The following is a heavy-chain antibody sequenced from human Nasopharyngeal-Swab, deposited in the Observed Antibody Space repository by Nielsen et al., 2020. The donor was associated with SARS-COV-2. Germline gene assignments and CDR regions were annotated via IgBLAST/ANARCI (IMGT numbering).Heavy chain of an antibody. D-gene: IGHD1-26*01. CDR1: GFSFDDYA. Sequence: AGSLTLSCAASGFSFDDYAMHWVRQAPGKGLEWVSFISGDGGSTYYADSVKGRFTISRDNSKNSLYLQMTSLRTEDTALYYCAKDSEVGATWDAFDIWGQGTMVTVSS. CDR2: ISGDGGST. CDR3: AKDSEVGATWDAFDI. J-gene: IGHJ3*02. V-gene: IGHV3-43*02.